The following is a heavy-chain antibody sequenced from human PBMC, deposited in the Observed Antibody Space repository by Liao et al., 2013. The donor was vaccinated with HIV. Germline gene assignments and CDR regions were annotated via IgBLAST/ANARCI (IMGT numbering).Heavy chain of an antibody. D-gene: IGHD2-8*02. CDR2: INHSGST. CDR1: GGSFSGYY. Sequence: QVQLQQWGAGLLKPSETLSLTCAVYGGSFSGYYWSWIRQPPGKGLEWIGEINHSGSTNYNPSLKSRVTISVDTSKNQFSLKLSSVTAADTAVYYCARAFGLPLLMGAFDIWAKGQWSPSLQ. CDR3: ARAFGLPLLMGAFDI. V-gene: IGHV4-34*01. J-gene: IGHJ3*02.